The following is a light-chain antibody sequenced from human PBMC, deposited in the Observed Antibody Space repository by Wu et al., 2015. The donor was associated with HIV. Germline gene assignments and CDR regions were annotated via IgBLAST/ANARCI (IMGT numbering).Light chain of an antibody. V-gene: IGKV3-11*01. CDR2: NAS. J-gene: IGKJ5*01. Sequence: IVLTQSPATLSVSPGETVTLSCKTSQSVANSLAWYQQRSGQAPRLLIYNASRRVTGIADRFTGSGSGTDFSLIISSLEPEDVAVYFCQQHTKWPLTFGQGTRLEIK. CDR3: QQHTKWPLT. CDR1: QSVANS.